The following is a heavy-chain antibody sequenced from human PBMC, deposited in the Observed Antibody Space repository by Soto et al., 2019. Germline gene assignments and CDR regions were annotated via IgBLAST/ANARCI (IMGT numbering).Heavy chain of an antibody. D-gene: IGHD2-15*01. V-gene: IGHV4-34*01. CDR3: ASARGYCSGGSCYSAYYYYYGMDV. CDR2: INHSGST. CDR1: GGSFSGYY. Sequence: SETLSLTCAVYGGSFSGYYWSWIRQPPGKGLEWIGEINHSGSTNYNPSLKSRVTISVDTSKNQFSLKLSSVTAADTAVYYCASARGYCSGGSCYSAYYYYYGMDVWGQGTTVTVSS. J-gene: IGHJ6*02.